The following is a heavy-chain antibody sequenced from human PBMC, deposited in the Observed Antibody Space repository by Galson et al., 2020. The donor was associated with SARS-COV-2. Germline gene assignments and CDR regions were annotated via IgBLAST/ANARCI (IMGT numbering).Heavy chain of an antibody. CDR1: GFTLRSYW. CDR3: ARESGKYRNFDY. D-gene: IGHD2-2*01. V-gene: IGHV3-74*01. Sequence: GESLKISCAVSGFTLRSYWMHWVRQAPGKGLVWVSRINSDGRSTSYADSVKGRFTISRDNAKNTLYLQMNSLRAEDTAVYYCARESGKYRNFDYWGQGTLVTVSP. J-gene: IGHJ4*02. CDR2: INSDGRST.